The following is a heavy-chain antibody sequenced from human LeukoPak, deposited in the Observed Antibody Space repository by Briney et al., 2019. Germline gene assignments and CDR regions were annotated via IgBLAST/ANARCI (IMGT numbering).Heavy chain of an antibody. CDR1: GFTFSSYA. CDR2: ISYDGSNK. V-gene: IGHV3-30*07. Sequence: PGGSLRLSCAASGFTFSSYAMHWVRQAPGKGLEWVAVISYDGSNKYYADSVKGRFTISRDNSKNTLYLQMNSLRAEDTAVYYCAREVRFLEWLPTNYYYYYYMDVWGKGTTVTVSS. J-gene: IGHJ6*03. D-gene: IGHD3-3*01. CDR3: AREVRFLEWLPTNYYYYYYMDV.